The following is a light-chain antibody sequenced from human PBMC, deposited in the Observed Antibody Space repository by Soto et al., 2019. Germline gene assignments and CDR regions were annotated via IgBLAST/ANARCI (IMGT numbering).Light chain of an antibody. CDR3: QQYATSPVT. Sequence: EIVMTQSPATLSVSPGERATLSCRASQDVSSNLAWYQQKPGQAPSLLIYGASTMATGTPARFSGSGSGTDFTLTISGLEPEDFAVYYCQQYATSPVTFGQGTKVDI. CDR2: GAS. CDR1: QDVSSN. V-gene: IGKV3-15*01. J-gene: IGKJ1*01.